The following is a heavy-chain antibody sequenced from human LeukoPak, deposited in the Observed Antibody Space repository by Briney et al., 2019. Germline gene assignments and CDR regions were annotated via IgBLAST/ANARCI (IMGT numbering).Heavy chain of an antibody. CDR3: ARDHTLITMVRGVIDY. D-gene: IGHD3-10*01. V-gene: IGHV1-18*01. CDR2: ISAYNGNT. Sequence: ASVKVSCKASGYTFTSYGISWVRQAPGQGLEWMGWISAYNGNTNYAQKLQGRVTMTTDTSTSTAYMELRSLRSDDTAVYYCARDHTLITMVRGVIDYWAREPWSPAPQ. J-gene: IGHJ4*02. CDR1: GYTFTSYG.